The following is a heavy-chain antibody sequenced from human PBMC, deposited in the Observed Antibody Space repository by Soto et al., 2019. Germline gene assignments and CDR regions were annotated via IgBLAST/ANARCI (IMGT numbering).Heavy chain of an antibody. J-gene: IGHJ6*02. CDR1: GFTFSSYG. V-gene: IGHV3-33*01. Sequence: PGGSLRLSCAASGFTFSSYGMHWVRQAPGKGLEWVAVIWYDGSNKYYADSVKGRFTISRDNSKNTLYLQMNSLRAEDTAVYYCARDRDIVATYGMDVWGQGTTVTVSS. CDR3: ARDRDIVATYGMDV. CDR2: IWYDGSNK. D-gene: IGHD5-12*01.